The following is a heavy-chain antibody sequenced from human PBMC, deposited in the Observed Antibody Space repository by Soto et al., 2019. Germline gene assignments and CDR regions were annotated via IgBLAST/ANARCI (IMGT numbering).Heavy chain of an antibody. CDR3: AKYYYYGMDV. V-gene: IGHV3-30*18. Sequence: QVQLVESGGGVVQPGRSLRLSCAASGFTFSSYGMHWVRQAPGKGLEWVAVISYDGSNKYYADSVKGRFTISRDNSKNTLYLQMNSLRAEDTAVYYCAKYYYYGMDVWGQGTTVTVSS. J-gene: IGHJ6*02. CDR1: GFTFSSYG. CDR2: ISYDGSNK.